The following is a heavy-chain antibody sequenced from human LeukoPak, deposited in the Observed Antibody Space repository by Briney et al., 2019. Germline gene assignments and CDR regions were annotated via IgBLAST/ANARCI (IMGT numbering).Heavy chain of an antibody. Sequence: ETLSLTCTVSGDSMNTYYWNWIRQPPGKGLEWIGYIYNRESTNYNPSLKSRVTISIDTSKNQFSLKLISVTPADTAVYYCARRSWYFDYWGQGTLVAVSS. CDR1: GDSMNTYY. V-gene: IGHV4-59*01. CDR3: ARRSWYFDY. CDR2: IYNREST. J-gene: IGHJ4*02. D-gene: IGHD2-15*01.